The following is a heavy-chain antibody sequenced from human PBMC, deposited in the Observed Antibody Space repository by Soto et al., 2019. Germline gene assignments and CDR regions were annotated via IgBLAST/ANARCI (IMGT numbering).Heavy chain of an antibody. V-gene: IGHV4-34*01. J-gene: IGHJ6*02. CDR2: INHSGVT. D-gene: IGHD3-10*01. CDR1: GGSFRGYY. CDR3: ARGGAYYAMDV. Sequence: SETLSLTCAVYGGSFRGYYWSWIRQTPGKGLEWVGEINHSGVTNYNPSLKSPVTISVDTSKNQFSLRLRSVTAADTAMYYCARGGAYYAMDVWGQGTTVTVSS.